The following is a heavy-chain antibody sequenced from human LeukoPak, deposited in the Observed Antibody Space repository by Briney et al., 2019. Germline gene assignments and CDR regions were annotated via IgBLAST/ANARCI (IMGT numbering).Heavy chain of an antibody. V-gene: IGHV3-13*01. CDR3: ASSARRNDYGDYASDY. Sequence: GGSLGLSCAASGFIFSSYDMHWVRQVTGKGLEWVSGIGTAGGTYYPGSVKGRFTISRENVKNSLYLQMNSLRVEDTAVYYCASSARRNDYGDYASDYWGQGTLVTVSS. CDR2: IGTAGGT. J-gene: IGHJ4*02. CDR1: GFIFSSYD. D-gene: IGHD4-17*01.